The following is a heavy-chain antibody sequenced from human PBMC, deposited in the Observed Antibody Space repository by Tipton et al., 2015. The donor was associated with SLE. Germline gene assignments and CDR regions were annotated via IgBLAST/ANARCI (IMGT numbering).Heavy chain of an antibody. Sequence: TLSLTCTVSGGSISSYYWSWIRQPPGKGLEWIGYIYYSGSTNYNPSLKSRVTKSVDTSKNQFSLKLSSVTAADTAVYYCARTVRREMATGPAFDIWGQGTMVTVSS. CDR3: ARTVRREMATGPAFDI. D-gene: IGHD5-24*01. CDR1: GGSISSYY. J-gene: IGHJ3*02. CDR2: IYYSGST. V-gene: IGHV4-59*08.